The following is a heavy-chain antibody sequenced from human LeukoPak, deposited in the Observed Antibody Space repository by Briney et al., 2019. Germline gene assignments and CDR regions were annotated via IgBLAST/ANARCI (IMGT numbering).Heavy chain of an antibody. CDR1: GFTFNIHG. Sequence: GGSLRLSCAASGFTFNIHGMNWVRQAPGKGPEWVSGIGPSGDKTYYADSVKGRFTISTDNAENSLYLQMNSLRTEDTAVYYCARDHRWGFDYWGRGTLVTVSS. CDR3: ARDHRWGFDY. D-gene: IGHD7-27*01. CDR2: IGPSGDKT. V-gene: IGHV3-48*01. J-gene: IGHJ4*02.